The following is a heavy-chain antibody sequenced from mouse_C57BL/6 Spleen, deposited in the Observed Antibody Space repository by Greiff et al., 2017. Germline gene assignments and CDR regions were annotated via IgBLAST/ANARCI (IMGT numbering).Heavy chain of an antibody. CDR1: GFTFSSYA. CDR2: ISDGGSYT. V-gene: IGHV5-4*01. J-gene: IGHJ4*01. Sequence: EVKLMESGGGLVKPGGSLKLSCAASGFTFSSYAMSWVRQTPEQRLEWVATISDGGSYTYYPDNVKGRFTISRDNAKNNLYLQMSHLKSEDTAMYYCARELYAMDDWGQGTSVTVSS. CDR3: ARELYAMDD.